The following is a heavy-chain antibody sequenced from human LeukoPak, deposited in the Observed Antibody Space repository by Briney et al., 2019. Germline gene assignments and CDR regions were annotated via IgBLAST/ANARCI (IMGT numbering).Heavy chain of an antibody. V-gene: IGHV3-23*01. Sequence: SGGSQRLSCAASGFTFSSYAMSWVRQAPGNGLEWVSAISGSGVSTYYADSVKGRFTISRDNSKNTLYLQMNSLRAEDTAVYYCAKAHERYSSSWYVETFDYWGQGTLVTVSS. J-gene: IGHJ4*02. CDR3: AKAHERYSSSWYVETFDY. CDR1: GFTFSSYA. CDR2: ISGSGVST. D-gene: IGHD6-13*01.